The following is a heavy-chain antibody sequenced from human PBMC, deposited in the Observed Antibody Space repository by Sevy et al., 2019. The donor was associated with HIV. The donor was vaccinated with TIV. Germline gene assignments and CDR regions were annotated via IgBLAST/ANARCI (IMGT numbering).Heavy chain of an antibody. CDR2: ISGGGDKT. CDR3: AKDGYGTFDY. Sequence: GGSLRLSCAASGFTFSNFVMYWVRQAPGKGLESVSRISGGGDKTHYVDSVKGRFTTSRDNSKNTMHLQMNSLRVDDTAVYYCAKDGYGTFDYWGQGTLVTVSS. J-gene: IGHJ4*02. D-gene: IGHD5-18*01. V-gene: IGHV3-23*01. CDR1: GFTFSNFV.